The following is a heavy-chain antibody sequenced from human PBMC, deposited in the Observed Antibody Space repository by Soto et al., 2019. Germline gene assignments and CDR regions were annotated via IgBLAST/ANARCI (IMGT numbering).Heavy chain of an antibody. D-gene: IGHD6-6*01. V-gene: IGHV4-34*01. Sequence: QVQLQQWGAGLLKPSETLSRTCAGYGGSFSGYYWSWIRQPPGKGLEWIGEINHSGSTNYNPTLKNRVTRSVYTSKNQFSLKLCSGTAADTVVYYCASRARWFGYYWGQGTLVTVSS. CDR3: ASRARWFGYY. J-gene: IGHJ4*02. CDR1: GGSFSGYY. CDR2: INHSGST.